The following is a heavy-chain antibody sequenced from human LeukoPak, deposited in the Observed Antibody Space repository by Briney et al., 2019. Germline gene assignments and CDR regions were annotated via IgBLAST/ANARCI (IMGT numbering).Heavy chain of an antibody. Sequence: GGSLRLSCVASGFTFSSYSMSWVRQAPGKGLEWVSYIDTSSSTIYYADSVEGRFTISRDNAKNSLYLQMKSLRAEDTTVYYCARDMGYSGSWPGYFDYWGQGVLVTVSS. V-gene: IGHV3-48*04. CDR2: IDTSSSTI. D-gene: IGHD1-26*01. CDR3: ARDMGYSGSWPGYFDY. J-gene: IGHJ4*02. CDR1: GFTFSSYS.